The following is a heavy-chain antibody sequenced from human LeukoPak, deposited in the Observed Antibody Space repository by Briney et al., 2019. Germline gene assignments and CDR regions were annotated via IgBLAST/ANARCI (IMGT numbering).Heavy chain of an antibody. V-gene: IGHV4-39*07. J-gene: IGHJ4*02. CDR1: DGSVSSSYYS. Sequence: SSETLSLTCTVSDGSVSSSYYSWGWIRQSPGRGLEWIGSMDYSGSTYYNPSLKSRVTISVDTSKNQFSLKLSSVTAADTAVYYCARGATMIVVVIEGKDYFDYWGQGTLVTVSS. CDR3: ARGATMIVVVIEGKDYFDY. CDR2: MDYSGST. D-gene: IGHD3-22*01.